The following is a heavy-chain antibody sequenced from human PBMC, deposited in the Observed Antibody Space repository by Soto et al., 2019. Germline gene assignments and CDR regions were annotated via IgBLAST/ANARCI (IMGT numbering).Heavy chain of an antibody. Sequence: SETISEKRRGGKVSSYRWGREHQKPGKGLEWMGIIHPGDPDTRYSPSFQGQVTISADKSISTPYLQWSSLKASDPALYHGARPGPSPYSDYWAQGSLVTVS. V-gene: IGHV5-51*07. J-gene: IGHJ4*02. CDR3: ARPGPSPYSDY. CDR2: IHPGDPDT. CDR1: GGKVSSYR.